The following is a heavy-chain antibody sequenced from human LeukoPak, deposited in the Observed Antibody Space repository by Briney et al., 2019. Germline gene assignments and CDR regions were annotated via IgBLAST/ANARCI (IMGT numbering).Heavy chain of an antibody. D-gene: IGHD6-6*01. Sequence: SETLSLTCTVSGGSISSHYWSWLRQPPGKGREGVGYIYYSGSTNYNPSLKSRVTISVDTSKNQFSLKLSSVTAADTAVYYCARDRLSSSSAWFDPWGQGTLVTVSS. CDR1: GGSISSHY. CDR3: ARDRLSSSSAWFDP. CDR2: IYYSGST. J-gene: IGHJ5*02. V-gene: IGHV4-59*11.